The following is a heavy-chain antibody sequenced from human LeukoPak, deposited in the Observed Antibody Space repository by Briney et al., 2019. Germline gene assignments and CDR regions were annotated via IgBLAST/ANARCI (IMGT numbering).Heavy chain of an antibody. V-gene: IGHV4-59*01. D-gene: IGHD6-13*01. CDR2: IYYSGST. CDR3: ARISSSNWYNERGAFDV. CDR1: GGSIGSYY. Sequence: PSETLSLTCTVSGGSIGSYYWSWIRQPPGKGLEWIGYIYYSGSTNYNPSLKSRVTISVDTSKNQFSLKLRSVTAADTAVYYCARISSSNWYNERGAFDVWGQGTMVTVSS. J-gene: IGHJ3*01.